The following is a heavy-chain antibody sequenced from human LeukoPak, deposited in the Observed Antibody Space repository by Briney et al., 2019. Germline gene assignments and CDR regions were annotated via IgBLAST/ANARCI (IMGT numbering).Heavy chain of an antibody. CDR3: AKRRNSYDSGGSTDH. Sequence: GGSLRLSCAASGFSFSSYVMSWVRQAPGKGLEWVSSVTGTGGSTFYAYSVKGRFTISRDNSKNTLNLQMNSLRAEDTAVYYCAKRRNSYDSGGSTDHWGQGTLVIVSS. D-gene: IGHD3-22*01. CDR1: GFSFSSYV. CDR2: VTGTGGST. V-gene: IGHV3-23*01. J-gene: IGHJ4*02.